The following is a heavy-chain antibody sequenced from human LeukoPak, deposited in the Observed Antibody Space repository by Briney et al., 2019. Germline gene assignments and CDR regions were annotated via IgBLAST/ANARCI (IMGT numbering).Heavy chain of an antibody. D-gene: IGHD6-13*01. V-gene: IGHV3-30*03. CDR1: GFTFSSYW. CDR3: ARVLLTPRYGSSWSRLYAGFDY. CDR2: ISYDGSNK. J-gene: IGHJ4*02. Sequence: GGSLRLSCAASGFTFSSYWMSWVRQAPGKGLEWVAVISYDGSNKYYADSVKGRFTISRDNSKNTLYLQMNSLRAEDTAVYYCARVLLTPRYGSSWSRLYAGFDYWGQGTLVTVSS.